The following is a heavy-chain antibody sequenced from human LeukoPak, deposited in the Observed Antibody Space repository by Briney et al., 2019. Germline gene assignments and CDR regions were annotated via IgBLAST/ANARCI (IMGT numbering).Heavy chain of an antibody. J-gene: IGHJ4*02. CDR3: ARDPDFWSGYYQFDY. V-gene: IGHV4-39*07. CDR1: GGSISSSNYY. CDR2: IYYSGST. Sequence: SSETLSLTCTVSGGSISSSNYYWGWIRQPPGKGLEWIGSIYYSGSTYYNPSLKSRVTISVDTSRNQFSLKLSSVTAADTAVYYCARDPDFWSGYYQFDYWGQGTLVTVSS. D-gene: IGHD3-3*01.